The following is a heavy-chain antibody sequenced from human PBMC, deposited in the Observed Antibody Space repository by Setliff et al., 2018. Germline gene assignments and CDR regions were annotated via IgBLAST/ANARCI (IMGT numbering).Heavy chain of an antibody. CDR3: ARDLLRSSSWRPDVFDV. CDR1: GGTVTSFA. CDR2: VMPIFGTT. D-gene: IGHD6-13*01. J-gene: IGHJ3*01. V-gene: IGHV1-69*13. Sequence: RASVKVSCKASGGTVTSFAISWVRQAPGQGLEWMGGVMPIFGTTNYAQKFQGRVTLAADYMELSSLTSEDTAVYYCARDLLRSSSWRPDVFDVWGQGTMVTVSS.